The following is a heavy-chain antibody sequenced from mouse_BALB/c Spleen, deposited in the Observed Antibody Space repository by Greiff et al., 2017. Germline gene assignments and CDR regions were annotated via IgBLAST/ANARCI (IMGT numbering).Heavy chain of an antibody. J-gene: IGHJ4*01. CDR2: ISDGGSYT. CDR1: GFTFSDYY. V-gene: IGHV5-4*02. Sequence: EVKLMESGGGLVKPGGSLKLSCAASGFTFSDYYMYWVRQTPEKRLEWVATISDGGSYTYYPDSVKGRFTISRDNAKNNLYLQMSSLKSEDTAMYYCARDRAYGSSYAMDYWGQGTSVTVSS. D-gene: IGHD1-1*01. CDR3: ARDRAYGSSYAMDY.